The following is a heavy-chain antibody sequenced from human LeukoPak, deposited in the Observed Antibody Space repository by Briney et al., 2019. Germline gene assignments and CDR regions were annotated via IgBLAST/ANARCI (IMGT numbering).Heavy chain of an antibody. CDR2: ITGSGGNT. J-gene: IGHJ4*02. D-gene: IGHD3-9*01. CDR1: GFTFSNYA. V-gene: IGHV3-23*01. Sequence: GGSLRLSCAASGFTFSNYAMSWVRQAPGKGQEWVSAITGSGGNTYYADSVKGRFTISRDNSKNTVFLQMTSLRAEDTAVYYCAKWGDYDVLTGYYVSDYWGQGTLVTVSS. CDR3: AKWGDYDVLTGYYVSDY.